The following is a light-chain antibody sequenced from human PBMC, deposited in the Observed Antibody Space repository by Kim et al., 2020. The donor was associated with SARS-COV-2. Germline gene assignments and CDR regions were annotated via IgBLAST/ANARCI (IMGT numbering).Light chain of an antibody. J-gene: IGLJ2*01. CDR2: GKN. CDR3: NSRDSNDNVV. V-gene: IGLV3-19*01. Sequence: VALGQTVRSTGQGDSLRSYYATWYQQKPGQAPILVIYGKNNRPSGIPDRFSGSSSGNTASLTITGTQAGDEADYYCNSRDSNDNVVFGGGTKLTVL. CDR1: SLRSYY.